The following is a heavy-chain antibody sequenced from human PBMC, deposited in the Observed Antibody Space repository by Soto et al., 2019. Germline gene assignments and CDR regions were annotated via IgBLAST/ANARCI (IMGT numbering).Heavy chain of an antibody. CDR3: ARSRVTYSYDRIAFDI. Sequence: QVQLVQSGAEVKKPGSSVKVSCKASGGTFSSYAISWVRQAPGQGLEWMGGIIPIFGPANYAQKFLGRVTIAADESTSTAYMELSSLRSEDTAVYYCARSRVTYSYDRIAFDIWGQGTMVTVSS. CDR1: GGTFSSYA. J-gene: IGHJ3*02. CDR2: IIPIFGPA. V-gene: IGHV1-69*01. D-gene: IGHD3-22*01.